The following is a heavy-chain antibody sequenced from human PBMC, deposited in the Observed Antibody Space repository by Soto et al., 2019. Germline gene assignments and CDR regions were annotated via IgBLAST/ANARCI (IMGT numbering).Heavy chain of an antibody. Sequence: PSETLSLTYTVSGGSISSYYWSWIRQPPGKGLEWIGYIYYSGSTNYNPSLKSRVTISVDTSKNQFSLKLSSVTAADTAVYYCARDIHYGDYSNWFGPWGQGTLLTVSS. CDR1: GGSISSYY. CDR3: ARDIHYGDYSNWFGP. CDR2: IYYSGST. V-gene: IGHV4-59*01. D-gene: IGHD4-17*01. J-gene: IGHJ5*02.